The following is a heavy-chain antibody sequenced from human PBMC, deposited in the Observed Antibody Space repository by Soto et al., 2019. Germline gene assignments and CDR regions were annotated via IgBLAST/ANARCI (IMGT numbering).Heavy chain of an antibody. J-gene: IGHJ4*02. CDR3: ARDPAGINMVTTCLDL. V-gene: IGHV3-30-3*01. CDR1: GFSFSSYV. D-gene: IGHD4-17*01. CDR2: ISYHGSSK. Sequence: GGSLRLSCAASGFSFSSYVMHWVRQAPGKGLEWVALISYHGSSKYYADSVKGRFTVSRDNSNDTLYLQMNSLRAEDMAVYYCARDPAGINMVTTCLDLWGQGTLVTVSS.